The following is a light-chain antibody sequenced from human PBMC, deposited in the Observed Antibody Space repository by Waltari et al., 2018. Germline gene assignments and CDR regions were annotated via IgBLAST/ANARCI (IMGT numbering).Light chain of an antibody. J-gene: IGKJ5*01. CDR1: QGVSSTY. Sequence: EIVLTQSPGSLSLSPGERATLFCRTSQGVSSTYLAWFQHKPAQAPRLVIFGASSRATGIPDRFSGSGSGTDFTLTINRLEPEDFAVYYCQQYGTSLITFGQGTRLEIK. CDR2: GAS. V-gene: IGKV3-20*01. CDR3: QQYGTSLIT.